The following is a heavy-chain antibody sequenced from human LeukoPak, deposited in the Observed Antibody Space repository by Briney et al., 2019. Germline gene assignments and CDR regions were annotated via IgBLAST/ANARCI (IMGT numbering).Heavy chain of an antibody. V-gene: IGHV3-48*04. D-gene: IGHD3-22*01. Sequence: GGSLRLSCAASGFTFSSYWMHWVRQAPGKGLEWVSYISSSGSTIYYADSVKGRFTISRDNAKNSLYLQMNSLRAEDTAVYYCARDRYYYDSSGDYWGQGTLVTVSS. J-gene: IGHJ4*02. CDR3: ARDRYYYDSSGDY. CDR1: GFTFSSYW. CDR2: ISSSGSTI.